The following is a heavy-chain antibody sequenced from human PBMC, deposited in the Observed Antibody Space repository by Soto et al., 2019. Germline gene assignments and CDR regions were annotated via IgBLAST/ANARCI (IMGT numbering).Heavy chain of an antibody. CDR1: GYTFTSYA. CDR3: ARAVRDYYYYYMDV. Sequence: QVQLVQAGAEVKKPGASVKVSCKASGYTFTSYAMQWVRQAPGQRLAWMGCSNAGNGNTQYSQKVQGRVTLTRDTSASTAYMELSSMRSEDTAVYYCARAVRDYYYYYMDVWGKGTTVTVSS. J-gene: IGHJ6*03. D-gene: IGHD6-6*01. V-gene: IGHV1-3*01. CDR2: SNAGNGNT.